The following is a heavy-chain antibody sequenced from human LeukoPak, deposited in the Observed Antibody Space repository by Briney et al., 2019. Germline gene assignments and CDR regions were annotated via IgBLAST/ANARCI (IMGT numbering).Heavy chain of an antibody. V-gene: IGHV3-30*02. CDR1: GFTFSNYG. Sequence: GGSLRLSXAASGFTFSNYGIHWVRQAPGKGLEWVAFIWYDGSNKYYADSVKGRFTISRDNSKNTLYLQMNSLRAEDTAVYYCAKDSGGNQFSYYMDVWSKGTTVTVSS. D-gene: IGHD4-23*01. CDR3: AKDSGGNQFSYYMDV. J-gene: IGHJ6*03. CDR2: IWYDGSNK.